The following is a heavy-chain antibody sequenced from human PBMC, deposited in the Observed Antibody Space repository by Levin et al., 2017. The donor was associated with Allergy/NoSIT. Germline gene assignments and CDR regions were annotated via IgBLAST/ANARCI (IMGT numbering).Heavy chain of an antibody. Sequence: GESLKISCAASGFTFSSYWMSWVRQAPGKGLEWVANIKQDGSEKYYVDSVKGRFTISRDNAKNSLYLQMNSLRAEDTAVYYCARVGYDFWSGYFDYYYYGMDGWGQGTTVTVSS. CDR3: ARVGYDFWSGYFDYYYYGMDG. V-gene: IGHV3-7*01. D-gene: IGHD3-3*01. CDR2: IKQDGSEK. CDR1: GFTFSSYW. J-gene: IGHJ6*02.